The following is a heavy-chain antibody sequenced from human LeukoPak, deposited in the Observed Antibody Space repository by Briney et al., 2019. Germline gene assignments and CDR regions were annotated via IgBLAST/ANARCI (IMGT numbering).Heavy chain of an antibody. V-gene: IGHV3-23*01. CDR1: GFTLSTNA. J-gene: IGHJ4*02. D-gene: IGHD1-1*01. CDR3: AKGVQLGGYYFDY. CDR2: ISGSGAST. Sequence: GGSLRLSCLTSGFTLSTNAMSWVRQAPGKGLEWISGISGSGASTYYADSVKGRFTISRDNPKNTLYLQMDSLRAEDTAIYYCAKGVQLGGYYFDYWGQGTLVTVSS.